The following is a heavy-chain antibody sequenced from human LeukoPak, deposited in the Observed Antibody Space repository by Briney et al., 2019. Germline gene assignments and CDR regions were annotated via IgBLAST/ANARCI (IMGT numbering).Heavy chain of an antibody. CDR2: IYYSGST. J-gene: IGHJ5*02. V-gene: IGHV4-59*01. Sequence: SETLSLTCTDSGGSISSYYWNWIRQPPGKGLEWIGYIYYSGSTNYNLSLKSRVTISVDTSKTQFSLKLSSVTAADTAVYYCARALRNGYNTGFDPWGQGTLVTVSS. CDR3: ARALRNGYNTGFDP. D-gene: IGHD5-24*01. CDR1: GGSISSYY.